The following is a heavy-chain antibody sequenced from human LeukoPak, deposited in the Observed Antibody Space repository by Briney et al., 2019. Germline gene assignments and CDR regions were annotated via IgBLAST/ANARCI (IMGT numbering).Heavy chain of an antibody. J-gene: IGHJ3*02. Sequence: PSETLSLTCTVSGGSISSSSYYWGWIRQPPGKGLEWIGCIYYSGSTYYNPSLKSRVTISVDTSKNQFSLKLSSVTAADTAVYYCARDPKYCSSTSCYKPGAFDIWGQGTMVTVSS. CDR1: GGSISSSSYY. V-gene: IGHV4-39*07. CDR2: IYYSGST. CDR3: ARDPKYCSSTSCYKPGAFDI. D-gene: IGHD2-2*02.